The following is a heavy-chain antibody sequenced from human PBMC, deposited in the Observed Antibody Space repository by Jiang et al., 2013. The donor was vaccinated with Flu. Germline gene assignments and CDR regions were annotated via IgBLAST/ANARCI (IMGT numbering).Heavy chain of an antibody. CDR1: GDSVSSNSAA. CDR3: ARSLIAADGTWGDS. CDR2: TYYRSKWYY. J-gene: IGHJ5*02. Sequence: SQTLSLTCAISGDSVSSNSAAWNWIRQSPSRGLEWLGRTYYRSKWYYEYALSVKSRMTINPDTPKNQFSLQLNSVTPEDTAVYYCARSLIAADGTWGDSWGQGTLVTVSS. V-gene: IGHV6-1*01. D-gene: IGHD6-13*01.